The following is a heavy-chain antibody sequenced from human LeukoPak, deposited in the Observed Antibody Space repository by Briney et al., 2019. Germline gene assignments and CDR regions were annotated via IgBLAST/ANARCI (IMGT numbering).Heavy chain of an antibody. V-gene: IGHV4-31*03. CDR1: GGSISSGGYY. D-gene: IGHD5-18*01. CDR2: IYYSGST. J-gene: IGHJ4*02. CDR3: ARQQPGYSYGHCLDY. Sequence: SETLSLTCTVSGGSISSGGYYWSWIRQHPGKGLEWIGYIYYSGSTYYNPSLKSRVTISVDTSKNQFSLKLSSVTAADTAVYYCARQQPGYSYGHCLDYWGQGTLVTVSS.